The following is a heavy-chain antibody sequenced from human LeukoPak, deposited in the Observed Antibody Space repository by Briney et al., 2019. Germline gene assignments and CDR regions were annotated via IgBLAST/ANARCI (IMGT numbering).Heavy chain of an antibody. CDR1: GFTFSSYG. CDR3: VRDQDYAFDY. V-gene: IGHV3-48*02. J-gene: IGHJ4*02. Sequence: GRSLRLSCAASGFTFSSYGMHWVRQAPGKGLEWISYIGYSGRPIYYADSVKGRFTISRDNAKNSLSLQMNSLRDEDTAVYYCVRDQDYAFDYWGQGTLVTVSS. D-gene: IGHD3-16*01. CDR2: IGYSGRPI.